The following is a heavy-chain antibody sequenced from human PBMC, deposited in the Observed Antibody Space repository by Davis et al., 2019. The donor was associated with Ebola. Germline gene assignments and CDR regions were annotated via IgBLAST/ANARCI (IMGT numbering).Heavy chain of an antibody. CDR3: GRARVKVVDY. Sequence: PGGSLRLSCATSGFIFTQYAFHWVRQAPGKGLGWVAALSYDGSPKYYADSVRGRFNISRDNSKNTMYLEMDGLTNEDTAVYYCGRARVKVVDYWGQGTLVTVSS. V-gene: IGHV3-30-3*01. CDR2: LSYDGSPK. D-gene: IGHD3-3*01. J-gene: IGHJ4*02. CDR1: GFIFTQYA.